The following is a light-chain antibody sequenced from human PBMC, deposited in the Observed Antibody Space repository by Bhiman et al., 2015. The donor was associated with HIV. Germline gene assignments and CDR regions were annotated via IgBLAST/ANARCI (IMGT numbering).Light chain of an antibody. CDR2: DVS. CDR1: SSDIGAYNF. V-gene: IGLV2-14*03. Sequence: QSALTQPASVSGSPGQSITISCSGSSSDIGAYNFVSWYQHHPGKVPKLIIYDVSLRPSGVPDRFSGSKSGNTASLTISGLQAEDEADYYCCSYTSSSTYVFGSGTKVTVL. CDR3: CSYTSSSTYV. J-gene: IGLJ1*01.